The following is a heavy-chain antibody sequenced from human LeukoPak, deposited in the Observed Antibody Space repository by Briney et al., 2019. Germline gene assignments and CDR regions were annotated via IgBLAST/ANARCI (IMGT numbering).Heavy chain of an antibody. Sequence: ASVKVSCKASGYTFTSYDINWVRQATGQGLEWMGWMNPNSGNTGYAQKFQGRVTMTSNTSISTAYMELSSLRSEDTAVYYCARGRRGYSYGYREYYFDYWGQGTLVTVSS. V-gene: IGHV1-8*01. D-gene: IGHD5-18*01. J-gene: IGHJ4*02. CDR2: MNPNSGNT. CDR3: ARGRRGYSYGYREYYFDY. CDR1: GYTFTSYD.